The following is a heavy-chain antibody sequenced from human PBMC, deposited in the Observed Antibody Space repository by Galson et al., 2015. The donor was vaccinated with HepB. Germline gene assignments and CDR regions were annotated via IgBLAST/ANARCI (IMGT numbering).Heavy chain of an antibody. CDR2: ISYDGSNK. Sequence: SLRLSCAASGFTFSSYGIHWVRQAPGKGLEWVAVISYDGSNKYYADSVKGRFTISRDNSKNTLYLQMNSLRAKDTAVYYCAKRTHYSSSWGRTHYYSYSDMDVWGQGTTVTVSS. CDR3: AKRTHYSSSWGRTHYYSYSDMDV. V-gene: IGHV3-30*18. D-gene: IGHD6-13*01. J-gene: IGHJ6*02. CDR1: GFTFSSYG.